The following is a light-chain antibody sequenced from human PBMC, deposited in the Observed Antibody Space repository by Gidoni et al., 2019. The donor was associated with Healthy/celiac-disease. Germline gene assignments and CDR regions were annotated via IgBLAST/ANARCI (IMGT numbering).Light chain of an antibody. CDR1: QGISSY. J-gene: IGKJ2*04. Sequence: DIQLTQSPSFLSASVGDRVTITCRASQGISSYLAWYQQKPGKAPKLLIYAASTLQSGVPSRFSGSGSGTEFTLTISSLQPEDFATYYGQQLNSYPMCSFGQGTKLEIK. CDR2: AAS. V-gene: IGKV1-9*01. CDR3: QQLNSYPMCS.